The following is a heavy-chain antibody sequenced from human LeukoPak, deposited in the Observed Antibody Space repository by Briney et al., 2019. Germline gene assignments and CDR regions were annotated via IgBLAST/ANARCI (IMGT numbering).Heavy chain of an antibody. CDR1: GFTFSGYE. CDR3: AREDTSSPIFDY. V-gene: IGHV3-48*03. Sequence: PGGSLRLSCAASGFTFSGYELTWVPKAPGKGPKGVSYISSSAGGSTGAIYYADSVKGRFTISRDNAKNSLYLQMNSLRAEDTAVYYCAREDTSSPIFDYWGQGTLVTVSS. CDR2: ISSSAGGSTGAI. J-gene: IGHJ4*02. D-gene: IGHD6-13*01.